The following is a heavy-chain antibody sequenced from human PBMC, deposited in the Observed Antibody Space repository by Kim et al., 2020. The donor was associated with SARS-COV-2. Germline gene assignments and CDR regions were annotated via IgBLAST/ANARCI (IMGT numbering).Heavy chain of an antibody. J-gene: IGHJ4*02. CDR3: ARDSEPPYGDYGVGSFDY. D-gene: IGHD4-17*01. V-gene: IGHV1-69*13. CDR2: IIPIFGTA. Sequence: SVKVSCKASGGTFSSYAISWVRQAPGQGLEWMGGIIPIFGTANYAQKFQGRVTITADESTSTAYMELSSLRSEDTAVYYCARDSEPPYGDYGVGSFDYWGQGTLVTVSS. CDR1: GGTFSSYA.